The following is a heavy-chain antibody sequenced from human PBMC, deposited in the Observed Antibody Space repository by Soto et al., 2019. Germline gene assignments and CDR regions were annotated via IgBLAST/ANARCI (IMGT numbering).Heavy chain of an antibody. V-gene: IGHV3-21*01. CDR2: ISSSGSYT. CDR1: GFSFSYYS. D-gene: IGHD2-15*01. J-gene: IGHJ6*03. CDR3: ASEEDCSSGTCYFVKSYYMDV. Sequence: EVQLVESGGGLVKPGGSLRLTCVASGFSFSYYSMNWVRQAPGKGLEWVSYISSSGSYTDFADSVKGRFTSSRDNAKYSMSLDMTSLRAEDTVVYYCASEEDCSSGTCYFVKSYYMDVWGKGTTVAVSS.